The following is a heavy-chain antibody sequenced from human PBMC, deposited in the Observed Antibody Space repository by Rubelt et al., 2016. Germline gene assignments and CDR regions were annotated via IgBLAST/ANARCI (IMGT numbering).Heavy chain of an antibody. CDR3: VKALYDYVWGSYRYGY. CDR1: GFTFSSYA. CDR2: ISGIGGST. Sequence: VQLLESGGGLVQPGGSLRLSCAASGFTFSSYAMSWVRQAPVKGLEWVSDISGIGGSTYYADSVKGRFTISRDNSKNTLYLQMSSLRAEDTAVYYCVKALYDYVWGSYRYGYWGQGTLVTVSS. V-gene: IGHV3-23*01. J-gene: IGHJ4*02. D-gene: IGHD3-16*02.